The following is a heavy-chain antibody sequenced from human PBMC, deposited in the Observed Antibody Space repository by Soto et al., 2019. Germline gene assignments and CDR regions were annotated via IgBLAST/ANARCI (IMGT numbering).Heavy chain of an antibody. J-gene: IGHJ5*02. Sequence: SETLSLTCTVSVASISGYYWSWIRKSAGKGLEWIGRIYATGTTDYNPSLKSRVMMSVDTSKKQFSLKLRSVTAADTAVYYCVRDGTKTLRDWFDPWGQGISVTVSS. CDR3: VRDGTKTLRDWFDP. V-gene: IGHV4-4*07. D-gene: IGHD1-1*01. CDR2: IYATGTT. CDR1: VASISGYY.